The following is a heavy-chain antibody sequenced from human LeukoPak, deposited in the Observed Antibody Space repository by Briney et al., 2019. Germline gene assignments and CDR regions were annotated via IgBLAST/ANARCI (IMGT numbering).Heavy chain of an antibody. J-gene: IGHJ6*03. CDR3: ARGPGGSSFRVYYYYMDV. CDR2: IYSGGNT. CDR1: GFTVSNNY. D-gene: IGHD1-26*01. V-gene: IGHV3-53*01. Sequence: GGSLRLSCAASGFTVSNNYMSWVRQAPGKGLEWVSVIYSGGNTYYADSVKGRFTISRDNSKNTLYLQMNSLRAEDTAVYYCARGPGGSSFRVYYYYMDVWGKGTTVTISS.